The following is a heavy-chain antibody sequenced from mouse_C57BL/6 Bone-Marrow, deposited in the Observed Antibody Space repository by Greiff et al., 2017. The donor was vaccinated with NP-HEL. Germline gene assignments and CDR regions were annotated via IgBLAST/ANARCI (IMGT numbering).Heavy chain of an antibody. CDR1: GFSLTSYA. CDR2: IWTGGGT. D-gene: IGHD2-4*01. Sequence: VKVEESGPGLVAPSQSLSITCTVSGFSLTSYAISWVRQPPGKGLEWLGVIWTGGGTNYNSALKSRLSISKDNSKSQVFLKMNSLQTDDTARYYCARPDYDGDYYAMDYWGQGTSVTVSS. CDR3: ARPDYDGDYYAMDY. V-gene: IGHV2-9-1*01. J-gene: IGHJ4*01.